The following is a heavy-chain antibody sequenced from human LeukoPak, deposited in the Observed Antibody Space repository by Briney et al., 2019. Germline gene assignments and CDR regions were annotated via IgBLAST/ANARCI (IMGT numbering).Heavy chain of an antibody. V-gene: IGHV3-48*03. CDR2: ISSSGSTI. Sequence: PGGSLRLFCAASGFTFSSYEMNWVRQAPGKGLEWVSYISSSGSTIYYADSVKGRFTISRDNAKNSLYLQMNSLRAEDTAVYYCARGPSLYYYYYGMDVWGKGTTVTVSS. CDR3: ARGPSLYYYYYGMDV. J-gene: IGHJ6*04. CDR1: GFTFSSYE.